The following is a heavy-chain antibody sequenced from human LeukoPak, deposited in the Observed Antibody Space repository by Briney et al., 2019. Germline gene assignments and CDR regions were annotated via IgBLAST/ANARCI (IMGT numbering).Heavy chain of an antibody. CDR2: IIPILGIA. V-gene: IGHV1-69*04. Sequence: SVKVSCKASGGTFSSYAISWVRQAPGQGLEWMGRIIPILGIANYAQKFQGRVTITADKSTSTAYMELSSLRSEDTAVYYCAILLYWNYGTQRFDYWGQGTLVTVSS. D-gene: IGHD1-7*01. CDR3: AILLYWNYGTQRFDY. CDR1: GGTFSSYA. J-gene: IGHJ4*02.